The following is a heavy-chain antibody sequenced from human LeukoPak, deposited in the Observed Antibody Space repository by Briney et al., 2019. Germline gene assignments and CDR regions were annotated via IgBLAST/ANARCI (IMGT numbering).Heavy chain of an antibody. V-gene: IGHV3-7*01. D-gene: IGHD2-2*01. CDR1: GFTFSTFW. CDR2: IKQDGSDK. Sequence: GGSLRLSCAASGFTFSTFWLSWVRQAPGKGLEWVANIKQDGSDKFYVDSVKGRFTISRDNAKNSMYLQMNSLRAEDTAIYYCARVLPVASRDYWGQGTLVTVSS. CDR3: ARVLPVASRDY. J-gene: IGHJ4*02.